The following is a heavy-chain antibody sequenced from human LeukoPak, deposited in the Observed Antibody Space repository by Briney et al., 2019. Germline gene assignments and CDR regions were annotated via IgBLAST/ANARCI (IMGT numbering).Heavy chain of an antibody. V-gene: IGHV4-59*01. J-gene: IGHJ5*02. CDR1: GGSISSYY. D-gene: IGHD2-2*01. CDR3: AGACSSTSCYELYP. Sequence: SETLSLTCTVSGGSISSYYWSWIRQPPGKGLEWIGYIYYSGSTNYNPSLKSRVTISVDTSKNQFSLKLGSVTAADTAVYYCAGACSSTSCYELYPWGQGTLVTVSS. CDR2: IYYSGST.